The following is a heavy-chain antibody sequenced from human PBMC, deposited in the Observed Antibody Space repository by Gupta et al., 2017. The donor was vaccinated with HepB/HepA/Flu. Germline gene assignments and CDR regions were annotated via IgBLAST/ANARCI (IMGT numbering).Heavy chain of an antibody. Sequence: EVQLLESGGGLVQPGGSLRLSCAASGFTFSSYAMGWVRQAPGKGLEWGSAISGRGGSTYDADSVKGRFTISRDNSKNTLYLQMNSLRAEDTAVYYCAKGAPLNYDFWSGYYPFDYWGQGTLVTVSS. D-gene: IGHD3-3*01. J-gene: IGHJ4*02. CDR2: ISGRGGST. CDR1: GFTFSSYA. CDR3: AKGAPLNYDFWSGYYPFDY. V-gene: IGHV3-23*01.